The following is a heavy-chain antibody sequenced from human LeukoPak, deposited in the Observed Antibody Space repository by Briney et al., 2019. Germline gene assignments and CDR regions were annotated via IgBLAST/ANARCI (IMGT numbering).Heavy chain of an antibody. CDR3: AREAVPLRGYSYGYFWFDP. CDR2: IIPIFGTA. Sequence: SVKVSCKASGGTFSSYAISWVRQAPGQGLEWMGGIIPIFGTANYAQKFQGRVTITADESTSTAYMELSSLRSEDTAVYYCAREAVPLRGYSYGYFWFDPWGQGTLVTVSS. V-gene: IGHV1-69*13. D-gene: IGHD5-18*01. CDR1: GGTFSSYA. J-gene: IGHJ5*02.